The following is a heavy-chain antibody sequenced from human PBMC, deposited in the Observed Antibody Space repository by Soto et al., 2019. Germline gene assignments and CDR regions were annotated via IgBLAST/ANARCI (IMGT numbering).Heavy chain of an antibody. V-gene: IGHV1-8*01. Sequence: QVQLVQSGAEVKKPGASVKVSCKASGYTFTSHDINWMRQATGQGLEWMGWMNPNSGHTNYTQKLQGRVTMTRDTCISTAYMKLTNLRSEDTAIYYCANDMSTTWGQGTLVTVSS. D-gene: IGHD2-2*01. J-gene: IGHJ5*02. CDR2: MNPNSGHT. CDR3: ANDMSTT. CDR1: GYTFTSHD.